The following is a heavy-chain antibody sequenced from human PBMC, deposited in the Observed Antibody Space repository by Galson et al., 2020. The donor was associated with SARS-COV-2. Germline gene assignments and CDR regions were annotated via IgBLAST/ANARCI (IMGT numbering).Heavy chain of an antibody. CDR2: ISSSGSTI. CDR3: ARGTNSVHECGSECYPYQH. V-gene: IGHV3-48*03. D-gene: IGHD2-21*01. Sequence: GGSLRLSCAASGFTFSSYEMNWVRQAPGKGLEWVSYISSSGSTIYYADSVKGRFTISRDNAKNSLYLQMNSLRAEDTAVYYCARGTNSVHECGSECYPYQHGGQGTLVTDSS. CDR1: GFTFSSYE. J-gene: IGHJ1*01.